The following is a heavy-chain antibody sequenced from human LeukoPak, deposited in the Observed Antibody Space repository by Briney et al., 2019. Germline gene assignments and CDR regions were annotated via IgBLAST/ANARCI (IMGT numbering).Heavy chain of an antibody. CDR2: INHSGST. D-gene: IGHD5-12*01. V-gene: IGHV4-34*01. J-gene: IGHJ3*02. CDR3: ARGTWIPLMAFDI. CDR1: GGSFSGYY. Sequence: PSETLSLTCAVYGGSFSGYYWSWIRQPPGKGLEWIGEINHSGSTNYNPSLKSRVTISVDTSKNQFSLKLSSVTAADTAVYYCARGTWIPLMAFDIWGQGTMVTVSS.